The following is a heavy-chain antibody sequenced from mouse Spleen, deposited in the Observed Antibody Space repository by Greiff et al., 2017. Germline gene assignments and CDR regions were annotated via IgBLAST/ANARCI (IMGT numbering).Heavy chain of an antibody. J-gene: IGHJ1*01. V-gene: IGHV5-9-1*01. CDR3: ARRTGTRGWYFDV. CDR2: ISSGGSYT. CDR1: GFTFSSYA. Sequence: EVMLVESGGGLVKPGGSLKLSCAASGFTFSSYAMSWVRQTPEKRLEWVATISSGGSYTYYPDSVKGRFTISRDNAKNTLYLQMSSLRSEDTAMYYCARRTGTRGWYFDVWGAGTTVTVSS. D-gene: IGHD4-1*01.